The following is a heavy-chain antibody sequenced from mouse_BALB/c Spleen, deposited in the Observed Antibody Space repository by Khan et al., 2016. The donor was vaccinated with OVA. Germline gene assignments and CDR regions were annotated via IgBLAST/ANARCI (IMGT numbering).Heavy chain of an antibody. CDR2: FNHNNGGT. CDR3: TGRDDDAYCWFFDV. CDR1: GYTFTEYT. D-gene: IGHD2-4*01. V-gene: IGHV1-18*01. Sequence: EVQLQQSGPELVKPGASVRISCKTSGYTFTEYTMHWVKQSHGKSLEWLGGFNHNNGGTSYNQKFKGKATLTVDKSSSTAYMELRSLTSEDSAVLWCTGRDDDAYCWFFDVWGAGTTVTVSS. J-gene: IGHJ1*01.